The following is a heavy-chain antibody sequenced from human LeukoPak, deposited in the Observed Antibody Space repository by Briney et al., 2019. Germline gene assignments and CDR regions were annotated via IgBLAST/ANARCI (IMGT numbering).Heavy chain of an antibody. CDR2: IYNSGCT. V-gene: IGHV4-4*08. CDR1: GCTISSYF. CDR3: ARERRPSRNLYFFY. J-gene: IGHJ4*02. Sequence: SETLTLACTASGCTISSYFMSWIRQPPGKGLEWVGFIYNSGCTNYNASLKGRVTISIDTSKNQFFLQLSTLTAADPAVYYCARERRPSRNLYFFYCGQRGLFTVS. D-gene: IGHD1-14*01.